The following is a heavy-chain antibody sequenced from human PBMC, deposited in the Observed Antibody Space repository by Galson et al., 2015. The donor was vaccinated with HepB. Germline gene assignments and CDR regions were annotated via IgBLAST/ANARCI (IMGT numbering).Heavy chain of an antibody. Sequence: SVKVSCKASGYMFIDYYIHWVRRAPGQGLEWMGRINPHDGGATYAQKFQGRVTMTRDTSISTAYLELSTLTLDDTAVFYCTRDSSGTNWSFDYWGQGTLVTASP. CDR3: TRDSSGTNWSFDY. D-gene: IGHD1-1*01. CDR2: INPHDGGA. J-gene: IGHJ4*02. V-gene: IGHV1-2*06. CDR1: GYMFIDYY.